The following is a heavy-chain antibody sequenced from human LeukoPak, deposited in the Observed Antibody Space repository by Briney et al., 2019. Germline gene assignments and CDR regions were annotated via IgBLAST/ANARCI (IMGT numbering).Heavy chain of an antibody. CDR1: GFTFSTYS. Sequence: PGGSLRLSCAASGFTFSTYSMNWVRQAPGKGLEWVSSISSSSSNIYYAESVKGRFTISRDNAKNSLYLQMNSLRAEDTAVYYCVRGVVGYCSSSSCYTYGFWGQGTLVTVSS. V-gene: IGHV3-21*01. D-gene: IGHD2-2*02. CDR3: VRGVVGYCSSSSCYTYGF. J-gene: IGHJ4*02. CDR2: ISSSSSNI.